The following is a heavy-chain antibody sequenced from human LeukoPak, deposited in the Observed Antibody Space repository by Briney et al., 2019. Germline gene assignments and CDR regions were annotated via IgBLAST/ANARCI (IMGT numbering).Heavy chain of an antibody. CDR2: INPNSGGT. CDR1: GYTFTGYY. Sequence: ASVTVSCKASGYTFTGYYMHWVRQAPGQGLDWMGWINPNSGGTNYAQKFQGRVTMTRDTSISTAYMELSRLRSDDTAVYYCARDRSSDGSGSYDYWGQGTLVTVSS. J-gene: IGHJ4*02. V-gene: IGHV1-2*02. D-gene: IGHD3-10*01. CDR3: ARDRSSDGSGSYDY.